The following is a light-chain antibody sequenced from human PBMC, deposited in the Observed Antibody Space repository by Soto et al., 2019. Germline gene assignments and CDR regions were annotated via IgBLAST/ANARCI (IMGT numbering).Light chain of an antibody. CDR3: QQYNDWPRT. Sequence: EIVITQSPATLSVSPGEGATLFCRASQSVSSNLAWYQHKPGQAPRLLIYGVSTRATGIPARFSGSGSETEFTLTIGSLQSEDFALYYCQQYNDWPRTFGQGTKVDIK. CDR1: QSVSSN. J-gene: IGKJ1*01. V-gene: IGKV3-15*01. CDR2: GVS.